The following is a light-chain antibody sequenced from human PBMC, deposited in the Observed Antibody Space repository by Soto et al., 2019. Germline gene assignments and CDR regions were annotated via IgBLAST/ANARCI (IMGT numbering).Light chain of an antibody. CDR1: SSNLGSNT. Sequence: QSVLTQPPSASGTPGQRVSISCSGSSSNLGSNTVNWYQQLPGTALKLLIYSNNQRPSGVPDRFSGSKSGTSASLAISGLQSEDEADYYCAAWYHSLNRHVGFCGGTNLTVL. V-gene: IGLV1-44*01. J-gene: IGLJ2*01. CDR2: SNN. CDR3: AAWYHSLNRHVG.